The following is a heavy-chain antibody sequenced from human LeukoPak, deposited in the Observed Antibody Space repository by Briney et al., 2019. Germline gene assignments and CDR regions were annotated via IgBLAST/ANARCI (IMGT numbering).Heavy chain of an antibody. CDR1: GGSISSHY. D-gene: IGHD3-10*01. Sequence: SETLSLTCTVSGGSISSHYWSWIRQPPGKGLEWIGYIYYSGSTNYNPSLKSRVTISVDTSKNQFSLKLSSVTAADTAVYYCARAGHGSGSYYLRWFDPWGQGTLVTVSS. CDR3: ARAGHGSGSYYLRWFDP. CDR2: IYYSGST. V-gene: IGHV4-59*11. J-gene: IGHJ5*02.